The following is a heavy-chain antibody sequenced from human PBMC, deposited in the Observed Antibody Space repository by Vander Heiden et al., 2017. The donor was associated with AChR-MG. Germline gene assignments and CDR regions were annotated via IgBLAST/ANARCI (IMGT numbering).Heavy chain of an antibody. J-gene: IGHJ4*02. CDR1: GFMLTSYC. V-gene: IGHV3-33*06. CDR3: AKGGGWYQNGGYFDL. D-gene: IGHD6-19*01. CDR2: IWYDGSNQ. Sequence: QVQLVEYGGGVVQPGKYLRLSCAASGFMLTSYCLHWLRQALGTVLGWVAIIWYDGSNQDYADSVKGRFTISRDNSKSTLYLQMNSLRAEDTSVYYCAKGGGWYQNGGYFDLWGQGILVTVSS.